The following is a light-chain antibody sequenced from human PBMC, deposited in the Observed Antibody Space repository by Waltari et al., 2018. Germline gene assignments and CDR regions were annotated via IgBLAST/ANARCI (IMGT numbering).Light chain of an antibody. V-gene: IGLV2-14*01. CDR3: TSKTGTITYV. J-gene: IGLJ1*01. Sequence: QSALTQPASVSGSPGQSITISCTGTNNDVGGYNYVSWYQQYAGKAPKLMIYEVSNRPSGVSNRFSGSKSCNTASLTISGLQAEDEADYYCTSKTGTITYVFGTGTKVTVL. CDR1: NNDVGGYNY. CDR2: EVS.